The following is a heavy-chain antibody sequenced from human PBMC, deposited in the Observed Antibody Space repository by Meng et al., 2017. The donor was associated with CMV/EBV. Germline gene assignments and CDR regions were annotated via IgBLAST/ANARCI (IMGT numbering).Heavy chain of an antibody. J-gene: IGHJ6*02. V-gene: IGHV3-49*04. Sequence: GESLKISCTASGFTFGDYAMSWVRQAPGKGLEWVGFIRSKAYGGTTEYAASVKGRFTISRDDSKSIAYLQMNSLKTEDTAVYYCTQPGSGSYYNPYYYYGRDVWGQGTTVTVSS. D-gene: IGHD3-10*01. CDR3: TQPGSGSYYNPYYYYGRDV. CDR2: IRSKAYGGTT. CDR1: GFTFGDYA.